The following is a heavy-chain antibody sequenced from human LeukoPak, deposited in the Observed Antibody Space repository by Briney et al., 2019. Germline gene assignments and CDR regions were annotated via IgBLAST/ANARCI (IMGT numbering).Heavy chain of an antibody. D-gene: IGHD3-10*01. J-gene: IGHJ4*02. Sequence: SETLSLTCTVSGGSISSSTYYWAWIRQPPGKGLEWTGTVHYSGSTYYNPSLKSRVTISVDTSKNQFSLKLSSVTAADTAVYYCASITMVRGGLDYWGQGTLVTVSS. V-gene: IGHV4-39*01. CDR1: GGSISSSTYY. CDR2: VHYSGST. CDR3: ASITMVRGGLDY.